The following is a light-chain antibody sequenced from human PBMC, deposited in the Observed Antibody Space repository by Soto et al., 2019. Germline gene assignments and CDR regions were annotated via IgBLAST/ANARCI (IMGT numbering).Light chain of an antibody. CDR2: WAS. V-gene: IGKV4-1*01. CDR1: QSVLYSPNNKNY. CDR3: HQYADTPRT. J-gene: IGKJ1*01. Sequence: DIVMTQSPDSLAVSLGERATINCKSSQSVLYSPNNKNYLAWYQKKPGQPPKLLIYWASNRESGVPDRFSGSGSATDFPLTISSLQAEDVATYYCHQYADTPRTVGQGTKVEIK.